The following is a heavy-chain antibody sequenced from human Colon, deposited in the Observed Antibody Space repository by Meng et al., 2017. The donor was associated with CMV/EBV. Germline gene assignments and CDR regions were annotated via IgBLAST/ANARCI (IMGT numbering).Heavy chain of an antibody. D-gene: IGHD2-15*01. J-gene: IGHJ3*02. CDR2: IGGTDGKT. V-gene: IGHV3-23*01. CDR3: AKDFVGFNGIWDAFDM. CDR1: SFRFRDYA. Sequence: ASLKISCSASSFRFRDYAMNWVRQAPGKGLEWVSSIGGTDGKTYYAESVKGRFTISRDNSKNTLYLEMNSLRADDTAVYYCAKDFVGFNGIWDAFDMWGQGTMVTVSS.